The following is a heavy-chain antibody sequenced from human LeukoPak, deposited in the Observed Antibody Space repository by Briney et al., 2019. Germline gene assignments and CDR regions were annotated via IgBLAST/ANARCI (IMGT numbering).Heavy chain of an antibody. CDR1: GGSISGSSYY. CDR2: IYYSGST. Sequence: PSETLSLTCTVSGGSISGSSYYWGWIRQPPGKGLEWIGSIYYSGSTYYNPSLKSRVTISVDTSKNQFSLKLSSVTAADTAVYYCARLSIAAAGSFDYWGQGTLVTVSS. D-gene: IGHD6-13*01. V-gene: IGHV4-39*01. CDR3: ARLSIAAAGSFDY. J-gene: IGHJ4*02.